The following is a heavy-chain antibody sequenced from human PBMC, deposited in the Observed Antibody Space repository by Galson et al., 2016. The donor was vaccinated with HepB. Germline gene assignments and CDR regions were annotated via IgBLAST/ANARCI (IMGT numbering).Heavy chain of an antibody. CDR3: ALGASGYYRPEYGSGSGAFDI. CDR2: VYWNDYK. J-gene: IGHJ3*02. V-gene: IGHV2-5*01. Sequence: PALVKPTQTLTLTCTFSGFSVSTSGVGVGWIRQPPGKALEWLALVYWNDYKRYSPSLQSRLTITRDTSKNQVVLTMTNMDTVDTATYYCALGASGYYRPEYGSGSGAFDIWGQGTMVTVSS. CDR1: GFSVSTSGVG. D-gene: IGHD3-3*01.